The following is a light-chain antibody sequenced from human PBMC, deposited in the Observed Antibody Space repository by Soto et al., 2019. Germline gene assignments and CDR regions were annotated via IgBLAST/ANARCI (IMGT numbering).Light chain of an antibody. CDR1: QSVSSY. CDR3: QQRSNWPPYT. V-gene: IGKV3-11*01. Sequence: EIVLTQSPATLSLSPGERATLSCRASQSVSSYLAWYQQKPGQAPRLLIYDASNRATGIPARFSGSGSGTVFTLTISSLEPEDFAVYYCQQRSNWPPYTFGQGTKLAIK. J-gene: IGKJ2*01. CDR2: DAS.